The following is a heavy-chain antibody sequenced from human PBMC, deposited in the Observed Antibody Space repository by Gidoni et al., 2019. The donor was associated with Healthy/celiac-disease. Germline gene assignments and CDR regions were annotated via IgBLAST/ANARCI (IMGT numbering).Heavy chain of an antibody. CDR3: TRGPRDFWRGSQQTLNETAFDI. J-gene: IGHJ3*02. Sequence: EVQLVESGGGLVQLGRSLRLSCPASGFPFVDYAMIWVRQAPGKGLEWVGFIRSKAYGGTTEYAASVKGRFTISRDDSKSIAYLQMNSLKTEDTAVYYCTRGPRDFWRGSQQTLNETAFDIWGQGTMVTVSS. CDR2: IRSKAYGGTT. D-gene: IGHD3-3*01. CDR1: GFPFVDYA. V-gene: IGHV3-49*04.